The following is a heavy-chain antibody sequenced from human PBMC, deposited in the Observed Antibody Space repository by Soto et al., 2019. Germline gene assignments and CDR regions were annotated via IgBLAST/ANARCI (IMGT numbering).Heavy chain of an antibody. CDR1: GYTFTAYY. J-gene: IGHJ4*02. Sequence: ASLKVSCKASGYTFTAYYIHWVRQAPGQGLEWMGWINPNSGDTNYAQNFQGRVTLTRDTSISTAYMELSRLKSDDTAVYYCATRGPYYFDSHSYSRLIEYYFDYWGQGTLVTVSS. V-gene: IGHV1-2*02. D-gene: IGHD3-22*01. CDR3: ATRGPYYFDSHSYSRLIEYYFDY. CDR2: INPNSGDT.